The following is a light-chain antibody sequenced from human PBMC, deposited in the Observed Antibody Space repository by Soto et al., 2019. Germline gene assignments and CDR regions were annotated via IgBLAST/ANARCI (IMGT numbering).Light chain of an antibody. CDR1: NIGSKS. Sequence: SYELTQPPSVSVAPGKTARITCGGNNIGSKSVHWYQQKPGQAPVLVIYYDSDRPSGIPERFSGSNSGNTATLTISRVEAGDEDDYYCQVWDSSSDHRGVVFGGGTKVTVL. CDR2: YDS. J-gene: IGLJ2*01. V-gene: IGLV3-21*04. CDR3: QVWDSSSDHRGVV.